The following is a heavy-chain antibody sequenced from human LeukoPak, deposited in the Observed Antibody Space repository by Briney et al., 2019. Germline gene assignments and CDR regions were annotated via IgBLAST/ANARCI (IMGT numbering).Heavy chain of an antibody. J-gene: IGHJ4*02. CDR2: IYPRDGST. Sequence: ASVKVSCKASGYTFTNIYLHWVRQAPGQGLEWMGMIYPRDGSTSYAQNFQDRVTVTRDTSTTTVHMELRGLRSEDTAVYYCARDQEGFDYWGQGTVVTVSS. V-gene: IGHV1-46*01. CDR1: GYTFTNIY. CDR3: ARDQEGFDY.